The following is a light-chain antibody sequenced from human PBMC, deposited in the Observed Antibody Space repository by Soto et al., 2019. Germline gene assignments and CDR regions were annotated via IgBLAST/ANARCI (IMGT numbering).Light chain of an antibody. CDR1: QSVSNNY. J-gene: IGKJ2*01. CDR2: GSS. V-gene: IGKV3-20*01. Sequence: EVVLTQSPGTLSLSPGERATLSCRASQSVSNNYLAWYQQKPGQSPKLLIFGSSDRATGIPVRFSGSGSGTDFTLTISSLEPEDVAVYYCQQYGSSPPYTFGQGTKLEIK. CDR3: QQYGSSPPYT.